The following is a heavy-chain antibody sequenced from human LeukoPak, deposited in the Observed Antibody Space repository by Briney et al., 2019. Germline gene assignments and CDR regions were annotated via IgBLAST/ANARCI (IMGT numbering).Heavy chain of an antibody. J-gene: IGHJ4*02. CDR2: INPNSGGT. V-gene: IGHV1-2*02. CDR3: ARVVLYIGSSSWYYFDY. Sequence: ASVKVSCKASGYTLTGYYMHWVRQAPGQELEWMGWINPNSGGTNYAQKFQGRVTMTRDTSISTAYMELSRLRSDDTAVYYCARVVLYIGSSSWYYFDYWGRGTLVTVSS. D-gene: IGHD6-13*01. CDR1: GYTLTGYY.